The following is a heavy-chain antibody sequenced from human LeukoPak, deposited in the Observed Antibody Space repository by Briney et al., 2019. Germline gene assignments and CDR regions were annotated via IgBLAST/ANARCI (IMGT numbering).Heavy chain of an antibody. CDR3: ARSIAARKASVDY. J-gene: IGHJ4*02. CDR1: GYTFTGYY. Sequence: ASVKVSCKASGYTFTGYYMHWVRQAPGQGLEWMGWINPNSGGTNYAQKFQGRVTMTRDTSISTAYMELSRLRSDDTAVYYCARSIAARKASVDYWGQGTLATVSS. D-gene: IGHD6-6*01. V-gene: IGHV1-2*02. CDR2: INPNSGGT.